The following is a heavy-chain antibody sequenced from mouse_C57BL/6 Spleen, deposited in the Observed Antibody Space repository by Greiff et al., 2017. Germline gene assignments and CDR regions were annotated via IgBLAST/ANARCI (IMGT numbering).Heavy chain of an antibody. J-gene: IGHJ2*01. Sequence: EVQLQQSGPELVKPGASVKISCKASGYTFTDYYMNWVKQSHGKSLEWIGDINLNNDGTRTNQKFTGKATLTVDRSACTAYMELRSLTSEDSEVYNCARRKGLRGGDYWGQGTTLTVSS. D-gene: IGHD1-1*01. CDR2: INLNNDGT. CDR1: GYTFTDYY. V-gene: IGHV1-26*01. CDR3: ARRKGLRGGDY.